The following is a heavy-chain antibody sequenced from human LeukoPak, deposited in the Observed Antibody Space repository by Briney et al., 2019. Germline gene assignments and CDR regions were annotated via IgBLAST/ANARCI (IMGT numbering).Heavy chain of an antibody. J-gene: IGHJ4*02. CDR3: ARDHQPGTSFDY. V-gene: IGHV1-46*01. CDR2: MDASGSST. CDR1: GYTFTSYY. Sequence: ASVKLSCTAAGYTFTSYYMHWVRQAPGHGLEGMGIMDASGSSTSYAQKFQGRVTMPRDTSTSTVYMSLSSLRSEDTAVYSCARDHQPGTSFDYWGQGTLVTVSS. D-gene: IGHD1-7*01.